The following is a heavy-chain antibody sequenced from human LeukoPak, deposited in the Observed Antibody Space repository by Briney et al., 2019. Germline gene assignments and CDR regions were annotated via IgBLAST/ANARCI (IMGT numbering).Heavy chain of an antibody. CDR3: AKSIAPGTIFGVVNPATQVNDAFDI. CDR1: GFTVSSNY. V-gene: IGHV3-53*01. J-gene: IGHJ3*02. Sequence: GGSLRLSCAASGFTVSSNYMSWVRQAPGKGLEWVSVIYSGGSTYYADSVKGRFTISRDNSKNTLYLQMNSLRAEDTAVYYCAKSIAPGTIFGVVNPATQVNDAFDIWGQGTMVTVSS. CDR2: IYSGGST. D-gene: IGHD3-3*01.